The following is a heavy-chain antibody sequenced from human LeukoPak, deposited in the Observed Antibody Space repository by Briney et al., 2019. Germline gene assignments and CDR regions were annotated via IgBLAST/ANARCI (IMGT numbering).Heavy chain of an antibody. CDR2: ISGSGGST. CDR3: AKDVGGYSGYQIDY. J-gene: IGHJ4*02. D-gene: IGHD5-12*01. Sequence: GGSLRLSCAGSGFTFSSYAMSWVRQAPGKGLEWVSGISGSGGSTYYADSVKGRFTISRDNSKNTLYLQMNSLRVEDTAVYYCAKDVGGYSGYQIDYWGQGTLVTVSS. V-gene: IGHV3-23*01. CDR1: GFTFSSYA.